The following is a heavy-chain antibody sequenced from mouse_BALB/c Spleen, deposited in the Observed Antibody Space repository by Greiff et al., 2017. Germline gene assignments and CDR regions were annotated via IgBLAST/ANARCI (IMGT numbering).Heavy chain of an antibody. V-gene: IGHV14-4*02. CDR3: DSGATMMMPFAY. CDR1: GFTINDYY. Sequence: EVQLVESGAELVRSGASVKLSCTASGFTINDYYMHWVKQRPEQGLEWIGWIDPENGDTEYAPKFQGKATMTADTSSNTAYLQLSSLTSEDTAVYYCDSGATMMMPFAYWGQGTLVTVSA. CDR2: IDPENGDT. D-gene: IGHD2-4*01. J-gene: IGHJ3*01.